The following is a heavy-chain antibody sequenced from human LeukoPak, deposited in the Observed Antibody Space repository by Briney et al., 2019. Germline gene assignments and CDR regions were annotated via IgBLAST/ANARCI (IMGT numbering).Heavy chain of an antibody. J-gene: IGHJ4*02. V-gene: IGHV3-30*02. CDR3: AKDHTWSGYPYYFDY. CDR2: IRYDGSNK. CDR1: GFTFSSHG. D-gene: IGHD3-3*01. Sequence: GGSLRLSCVASGFTFSSHGMHWVRQAPGKGLEWVAFIRYDGSNKYYADSVKGRFTISRDNSKNTLYLQMNSLRAEDTAVYYCAKDHTWSGYPYYFDYWGQGTLVTVSS.